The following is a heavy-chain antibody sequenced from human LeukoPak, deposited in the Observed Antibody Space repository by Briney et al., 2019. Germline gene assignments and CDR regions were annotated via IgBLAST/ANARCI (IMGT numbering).Heavy chain of an antibody. V-gene: IGHV3-23*01. Sequence: GGSLSLSCAASVFIFSDYVMIWVRRAPGKALEWVSGITASGYRTYYGDSVKGRFTISRDNAKNSLYLKMNSLRAEDTAVYYCARDRSGDDDFWSGYYTNYFDPWGQGTLVTVSS. D-gene: IGHD3-3*01. CDR2: ITASGYRT. CDR1: VFIFSDYV. J-gene: IGHJ5*02. CDR3: ARDRSGDDDFWSGYYTNYFDP.